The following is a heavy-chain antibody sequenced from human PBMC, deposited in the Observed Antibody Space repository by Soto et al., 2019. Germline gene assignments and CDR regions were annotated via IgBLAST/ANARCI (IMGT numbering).Heavy chain of an antibody. V-gene: IGHV1-2*02. J-gene: IGHJ4*02. CDR2: INPNGGGT. D-gene: IGHD1-26*01. Sequence: ASVKVSCKASGYTFSRYGISWVRQAPGQGLEWLGWINPNGGGTNYAQKFRGRVTMTRDTSISTAYMELSRLKSDDTAVYYCARDGSGTTMVFDYWGQGTLVTVSS. CDR1: GYTFSRYG. CDR3: ARDGSGTTMVFDY.